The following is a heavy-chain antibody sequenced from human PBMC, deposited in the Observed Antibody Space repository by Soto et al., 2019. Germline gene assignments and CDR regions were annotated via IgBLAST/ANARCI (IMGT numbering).Heavy chain of an antibody. CDR3: ARVGWTTVGYYFDH. D-gene: IGHD4-17*01. V-gene: IGHV4-59*01. J-gene: IGHJ4*02. Sequence: PSETLSLTCSVSTASIGSYYWSWIRQPPGKGLEWIGYIHYSGSTKYNPSLKSRVTISIDTSKNQFSLKLTSVTAADTAVYYCARVGWTTVGYYFDHWGQGALVTVSS. CDR2: IHYSGST. CDR1: TASIGSYY.